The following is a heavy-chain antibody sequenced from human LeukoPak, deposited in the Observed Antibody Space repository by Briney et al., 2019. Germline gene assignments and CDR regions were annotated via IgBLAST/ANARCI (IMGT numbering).Heavy chain of an antibody. V-gene: IGHV3-21*01. CDR1: GFTFSSYS. D-gene: IGHD3-3*01. Sequence: PGGSLRLSCAASGFTFSSYSMNWVRQAPGKGLEWVSSISSSSSYIYYADSVKGRFTISRDNAKNSLYLQMNSLRAEDTAVYYCARDLDFWSGYCNWFDPWGQGTLVTVSS. J-gene: IGHJ5*02. CDR3: ARDLDFWSGYCNWFDP. CDR2: ISSSSSYI.